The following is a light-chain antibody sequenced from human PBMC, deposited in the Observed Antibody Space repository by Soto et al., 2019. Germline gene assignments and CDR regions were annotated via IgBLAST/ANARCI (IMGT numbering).Light chain of an antibody. J-gene: IGKJ1*01. V-gene: IGKV1-5*01. CDR3: QQYNNYPRT. CDR2: DAS. CDR1: QSIISC. Sequence: DIQMTQSPSTLSASLGDRVTITFRAIQSIISCVAWYQQKPGKAPKLLIYDASSLESGVPSRFSGSGSGTEFTLTISNLQPDDFATYFCQQYNNYPRTFGQGTKVDIK.